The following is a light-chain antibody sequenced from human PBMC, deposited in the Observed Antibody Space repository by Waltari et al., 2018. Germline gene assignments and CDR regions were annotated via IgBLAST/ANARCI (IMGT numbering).Light chain of an antibody. J-gene: IGKJ1*01. CDR2: GAS. CDR1: QRVITN. V-gene: IGKV3-15*01. CDR3: QQYHNWPRV. Sequence: EIVMTQSPATLSVSPGERATLSCKASQRVITNLAWYQQKPGQPPRLLIYGASARAPGIPDRFSGSGFGTEFTLAISSLQSEDSAIYYCQQYHNWPRVFGQGTKVEIK.